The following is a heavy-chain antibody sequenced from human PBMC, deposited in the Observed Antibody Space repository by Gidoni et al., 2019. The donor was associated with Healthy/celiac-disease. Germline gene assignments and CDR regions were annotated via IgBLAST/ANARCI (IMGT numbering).Heavy chain of an antibody. Sequence: EVQLVESGGGLVQPGGSLKLSCAASGFTFSGSAMHWVRQASGKWLEWVGRIRSKANSYATAYAASVKGRFTISRDDSKNTAYLQMNSLKTEDTAVYYCTRGQQLVSYWGQGTLVTVSS. CDR1: GFTFSGSA. CDR3: TRGQQLVSY. J-gene: IGHJ4*02. CDR2: IRSKANSYAT. D-gene: IGHD6-13*01. V-gene: IGHV3-73*01.